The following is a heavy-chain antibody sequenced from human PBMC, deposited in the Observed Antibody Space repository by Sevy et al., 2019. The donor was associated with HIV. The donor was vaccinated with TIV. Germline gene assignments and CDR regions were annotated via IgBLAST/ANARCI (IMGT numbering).Heavy chain of an antibody. J-gene: IGHJ1*01. V-gene: IGHV3-30*04. Sequence: GGSLRLSCAASGFTFSSFSMHWVRQAPGKGLEWVATISYDGGNKYYADSMKGRFSISRDNSRNSLYLQMDSLRAEDTAIYYCALERLSSNVAEYFQNWGQRTLVTVSS. CDR2: ISYDGGNK. CDR3: ALERLSSNVAEYFQN. CDR1: GFTFSSFS. D-gene: IGHD1-1*01.